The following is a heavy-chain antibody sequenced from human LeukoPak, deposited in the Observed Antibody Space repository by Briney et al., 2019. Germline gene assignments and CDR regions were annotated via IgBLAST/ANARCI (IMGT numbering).Heavy chain of an antibody. Sequence: GGSLRLSCAASGFTFSNAWMSWVRQAPGKGLEWVGRIKSKTYGGTTDYAAPVKGRFTISRDDSKNTVYLQMNSLKTEDTGVYYCSAATSYWGQGSLVTVSS. J-gene: IGHJ4*02. CDR2: IKSKTYGGTT. CDR3: SAATSY. V-gene: IGHV3-15*01. CDR1: GFTFSNAW.